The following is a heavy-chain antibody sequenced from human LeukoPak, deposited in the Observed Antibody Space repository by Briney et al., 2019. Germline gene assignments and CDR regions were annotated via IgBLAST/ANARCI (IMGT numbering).Heavy chain of an antibody. V-gene: IGHV4-61*02. J-gene: IGHJ5*02. Sequence: SQTLSLTCTVSGGSISSGSYYWSWIRQPAGKGLEWIGRIYTSGSTNYNLSLKSRVTISVDTSKNQFSLKLSSVTAADTAVYYCARGYDSSGYYYDNWFDPWGQGTLVTVSS. CDR3: ARGYDSSGYYYDNWFDP. CDR1: GGSISSGSYY. CDR2: IYTSGST. D-gene: IGHD3-22*01.